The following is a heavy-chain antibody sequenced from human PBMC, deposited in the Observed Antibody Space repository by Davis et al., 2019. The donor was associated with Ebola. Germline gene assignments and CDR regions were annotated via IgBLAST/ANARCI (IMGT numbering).Heavy chain of an antibody. J-gene: IGHJ5*02. CDR2: IKQDGSEK. V-gene: IGHV3-7*03. D-gene: IGHD3-3*01. CDR3: ARDNELRFLEWLLAPAWFDP. Sequence: GGPLRLSCAAPGFTFSTYWMSWVRQAPGKGLEWVANIKQDGSEKYYVDSMKGRFTISRDNAKNSLYLQMNSLRAEDTAVYYCARDNELRFLEWLLAPAWFDPWGQGTLVTVSS. CDR1: GFTFSTYW.